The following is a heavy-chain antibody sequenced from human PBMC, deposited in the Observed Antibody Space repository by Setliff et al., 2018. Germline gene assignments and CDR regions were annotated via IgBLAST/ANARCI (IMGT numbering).Heavy chain of an antibody. CDR3: ARTCSGSGRYAGLES. D-gene: IGHD2-15*01. J-gene: IGHJ4*02. CDR1: GFTFSSYR. CDR2: IWDDGGNK. Sequence: GGSLRLSCAASGFTFSSYRMHWVRQAPGKGLEWVAVIWDDGGNKYHADSVKGRFTISRDNSKNTLYLQMNSLRPEDTAVYYCARTCSGSGRYAGLESWGQGTPVTVSS. V-gene: IGHV3-33*08.